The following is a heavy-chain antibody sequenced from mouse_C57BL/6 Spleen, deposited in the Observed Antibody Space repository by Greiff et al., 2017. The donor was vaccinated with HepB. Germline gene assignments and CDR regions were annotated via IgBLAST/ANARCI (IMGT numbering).Heavy chain of an antibody. CDR3: ARRSTMVTTNAMDY. CDR2: IYPRSGNT. CDR1: GYTFTSYG. D-gene: IGHD2-2*01. Sequence: QVQLQHSGAELARPGASVKLSCKASGYTFTSYGISWVKQRTGQGLEWIGEIYPRSGNTYYNEKFKGKATLTADKSSSTAYMELRSLTSEDSAVYFCARRSTMVTTNAMDYWGQGTSVTVSS. V-gene: IGHV1-81*01. J-gene: IGHJ4*01.